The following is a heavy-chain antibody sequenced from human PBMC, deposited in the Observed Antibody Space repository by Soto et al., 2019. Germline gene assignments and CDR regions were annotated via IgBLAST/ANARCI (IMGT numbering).Heavy chain of an antibody. CDR2: IYYRGST. J-gene: IGHJ5*02. V-gene: IGHV4-61*08. CDR1: GGSVSSGDYY. Sequence: QVQLQESGPGLVKASETLSLTCTVSGGSVSSGDYYWSWIRQPPGKGLEWIGNIYYRGSTNYNPSLKGRATISVDTSKKQFPLKVSSVTAADTAVYYCARIPVDTSMSYWFDPWGQGTLVTVSS. D-gene: IGHD5-18*01. CDR3: ARIPVDTSMSYWFDP.